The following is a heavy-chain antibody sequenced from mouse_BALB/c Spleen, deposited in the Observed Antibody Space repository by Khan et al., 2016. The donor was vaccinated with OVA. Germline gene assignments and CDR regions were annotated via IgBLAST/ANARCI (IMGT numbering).Heavy chain of an antibody. CDR2: IYPGSANT. D-gene: IGHD1-1*02. J-gene: IGHJ3*01. V-gene: IGHV1-77*01. CDR1: GYTFTDFY. CDR3: GRSGSGALDF. Sequence: QVQLQQSGAELARPGASVKLSCKTSGYTFTDFYINWVKQRTGQGLEWIGDIYPGSANTYYNDKFKGKATLTVAKSSSTAYMQLGSVASADSAVYCGGRSGSGALDFWGQGTLVTVSA.